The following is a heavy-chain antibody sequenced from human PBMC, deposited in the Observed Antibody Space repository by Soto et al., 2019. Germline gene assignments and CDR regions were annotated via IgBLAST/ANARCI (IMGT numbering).Heavy chain of an antibody. V-gene: IGHV4-31*03. J-gene: IGHJ5*01. CDR1: GGSISSGGYY. CDR2: IYYSGST. D-gene: IGHD3-16*01. Sequence: SETLSLTCTVSGGSISSGGYYWSWIRQHPGKGLEWIGYIYYSGSTYYNPSLKSRVTISVDTSKNQFSLHLNSVTLEDTAVYYCARSWFGHQVHWFDSWGHGTLVTVSS. CDR3: ARSWFGHQVHWFDS.